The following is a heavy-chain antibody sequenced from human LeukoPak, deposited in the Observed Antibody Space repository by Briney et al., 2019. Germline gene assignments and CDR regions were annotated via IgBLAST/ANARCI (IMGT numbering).Heavy chain of an antibody. V-gene: IGHV4-38-2*01. J-gene: IGHJ4*02. Sequence: SETLSLTCAVSGFSISSGYYWVWVRQPPGKGLEWLASIQHSGTTYYNPSLQSRLTISLDTSKNQFSLKVISVTAADTAVYYCVKEPGGNHVWGQGTLVTVSS. CDR1: GFSISSGYY. D-gene: IGHD1-26*01. CDR3: VKEPGGNHV. CDR2: IQHSGTT.